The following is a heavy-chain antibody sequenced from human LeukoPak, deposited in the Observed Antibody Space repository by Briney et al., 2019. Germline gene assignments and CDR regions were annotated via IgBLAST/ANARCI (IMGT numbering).Heavy chain of an antibody. CDR1: EFTFSSYS. J-gene: IGHJ5*02. D-gene: IGHD6-19*01. Sequence: GGSLRLSCAASEFTFSSYSMNWVRQAPGKGLEWVSYISSSSSYTNYADSVKGRFTISRDNAKNSLYLQMNSLRAEDTAVYYCARDGRYSSGWYGVNWFDPWGQGTLVTVSS. CDR3: ARDGRYSSGWYGVNWFDP. V-gene: IGHV3-21*05. CDR2: ISSSSSYT.